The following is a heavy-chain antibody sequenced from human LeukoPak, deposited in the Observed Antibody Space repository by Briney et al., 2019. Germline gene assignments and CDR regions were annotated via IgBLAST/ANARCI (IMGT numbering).Heavy chain of an antibody. J-gene: IGHJ4*02. D-gene: IGHD3-10*01. CDR2: ISGSGGST. CDR1: GFTFSSYA. CDR3: AKALSYGSGPYYFDY. V-gene: IGHV3-23*01. Sequence: GGSLRLSCAASGFTFSSYAMSWVRQAPGKGLEWVSAISGSGGSTYYADSVKGRFTISRDNSKNTLYLQMNSLRAEDTAVYYCAKALSYGSGPYYFDYWGQGTLVTVSS.